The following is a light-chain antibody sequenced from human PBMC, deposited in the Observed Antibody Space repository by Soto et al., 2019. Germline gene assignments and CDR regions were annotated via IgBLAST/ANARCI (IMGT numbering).Light chain of an antibody. CDR2: DVS. CDR3: SSYTSSSSYV. CDR1: SSDVGGYNS. J-gene: IGLJ1*01. V-gene: IGLV2-14*01. Sequence: QSALTQPASVSGSPGQSITISCTGTSSDVGGYNSVSWYQQYPGKAPKLMIHDVSNRPSGVSNRFSGSKSGNTVSLTISGLQAEDEADYYCSSYTSSSSYVFGSGTKVTVL.